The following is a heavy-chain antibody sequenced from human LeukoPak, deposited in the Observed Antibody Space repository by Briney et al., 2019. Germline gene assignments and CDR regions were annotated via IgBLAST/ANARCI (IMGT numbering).Heavy chain of an antibody. J-gene: IGHJ3*02. CDR2: IIPILGIA. Sequence: SVKVSCKASGGTFSSYAISWVRQAPGQGLEWMGRIIPILGIANYAQKFQGRVTITADKSTSTAYMELSSLRSEDTAVYYCARGMIVVVRGRWGAFDIWGQGTMVTVSS. CDR1: GGTFSSYA. D-gene: IGHD3-22*01. CDR3: ARGMIVVVRGRWGAFDI. V-gene: IGHV1-69*04.